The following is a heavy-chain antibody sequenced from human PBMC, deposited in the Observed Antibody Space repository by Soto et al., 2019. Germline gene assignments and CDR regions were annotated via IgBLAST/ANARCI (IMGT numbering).Heavy chain of an antibody. J-gene: IGHJ4*02. Sequence: PWGSLRLSCAASGFTFSSYGMHWVRQAPGKGLEWVAVISYDGSNKYYADSVKGRFTISRDNSKNTLYLQMNSLRAEDTAVYYCAKPGQHDYWGQGTLVNVSS. D-gene: IGHD1-1*01. CDR3: AKPGQHDY. CDR1: GFTFSSYG. CDR2: ISYDGSNK. V-gene: IGHV3-30*18.